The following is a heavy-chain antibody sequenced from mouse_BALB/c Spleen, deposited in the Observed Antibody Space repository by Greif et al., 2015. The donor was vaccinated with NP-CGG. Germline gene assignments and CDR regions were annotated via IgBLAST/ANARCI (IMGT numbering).Heavy chain of an antibody. D-gene: IGHD4-1*01. CDR2: ILPGSGST. CDR3: ARDGTVPWFAY. V-gene: IGHV1-9*01. CDR1: GYTFSSYW. Sequence: QVQLQQSGAELMKPGASVKISCKATGYTFSSYWIEWVKQRPGHGLEWIGEILPGSGSTNYNEKFKGKATFTADTSSNTAYMQLSSLTSEDSAVYYCARDGTVPWFAYWGQGTLVTVSA. J-gene: IGHJ3*01.